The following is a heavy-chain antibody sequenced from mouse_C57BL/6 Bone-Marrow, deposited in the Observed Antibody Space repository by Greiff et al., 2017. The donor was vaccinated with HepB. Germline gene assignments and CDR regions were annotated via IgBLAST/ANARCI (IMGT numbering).Heavy chain of an antibody. D-gene: IGHD1-1*01. CDR3: ARGYFGCSYVYYFDY. CDR2: IDPANGNT. Sequence: VQLQQSVAELVRPGASVKLSCTASGFNIKNTYMHWVKQRPEQGLEWIGRIDPANGNTKYAPKFQGKATITADTSSNTAYLQLSSLTSEDTAIYYCARGYFGCSYVYYFDYWGQGTPLTVSS. J-gene: IGHJ2*01. CDR1: GFNIKNTY. V-gene: IGHV14-3*01.